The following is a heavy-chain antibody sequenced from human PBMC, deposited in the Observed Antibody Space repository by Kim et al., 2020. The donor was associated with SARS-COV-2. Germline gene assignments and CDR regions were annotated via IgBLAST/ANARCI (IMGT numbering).Heavy chain of an antibody. J-gene: IGHJ4*02. V-gene: IGHV4-31*03. Sequence: SETLSLTCTASGGSISSGGYYWSWIRQHPGKGLEWIGYIYYSGSTYYNPSLKSRVTISVDTSKNQFSLKLSSVTAADTAVYYCARGGPDYGGNSGRLDYWGQGTLVTVSS. D-gene: IGHD4-17*01. CDR3: ARGGPDYGGNSGRLDY. CDR2: IYYSGST. CDR1: GGSISSGGYY.